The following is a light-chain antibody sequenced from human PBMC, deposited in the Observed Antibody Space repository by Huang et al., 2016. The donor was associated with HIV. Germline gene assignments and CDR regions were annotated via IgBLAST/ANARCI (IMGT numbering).Light chain of an antibody. CDR2: GAS. CDR1: QTFLDNSKMDSF. J-gene: IGKJ4*01. V-gene: IGKV4-1*01. CDR3: QQYSTIPT. Sequence: DIVVTQSPDSLAVSLGARATINCKSSQTFLDNSKMDSFIAWYQQRPGQSPKLLSHGASARQSGVPERFSGSVSETNSTLTINGLQPEDVAIYFCQQYSTIPTFGGGTKVDI.